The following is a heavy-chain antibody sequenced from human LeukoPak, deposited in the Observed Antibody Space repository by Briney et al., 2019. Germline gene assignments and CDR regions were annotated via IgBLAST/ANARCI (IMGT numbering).Heavy chain of an antibody. J-gene: IGHJ5*02. Sequence: GGSLRLSCAASGFTFSSYSMNWVRQAPGKGLGWVSYISSSSSTIYYADSVKGRFTISRDNSKNTLYLQTNSLRAEDTAVYYCARVLQYSNYVRWFDPWGQGTLVTVSS. D-gene: IGHD4-11*01. CDR1: GFTFSSYS. CDR2: ISSSSSTI. CDR3: ARVLQYSNYVRWFDP. V-gene: IGHV3-48*01.